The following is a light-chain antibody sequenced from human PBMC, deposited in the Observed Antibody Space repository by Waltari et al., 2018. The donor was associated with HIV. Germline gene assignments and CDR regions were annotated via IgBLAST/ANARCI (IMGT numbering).Light chain of an antibody. CDR2: DNT. V-gene: IGLV1-40*01. Sequence: QSVLTQPPSVSGAPGQRVTISCTGHSSNIGAGSDVHWYQQLPGKAPKLLISDNTNRPSGVPDRFSGSKSGTSASLAITGLRAEDEADYYCQSYPASLTVSLIFGGGTRLTVL. CDR1: SSNIGAGSD. J-gene: IGLJ2*01. CDR3: QSYPASLTVSLI.